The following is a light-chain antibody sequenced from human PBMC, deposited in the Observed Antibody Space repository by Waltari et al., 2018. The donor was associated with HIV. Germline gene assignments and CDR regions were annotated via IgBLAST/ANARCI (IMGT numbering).Light chain of an antibody. CDR1: SSDAGGYNY. Sequence: QSALTQPASVSGSPGQSITLSSPGTSSDAGGYNYVSWYQQHPGKAPKLMIYDVSNRPSGVSNRFSGSKSGNTASLTISGLQAEDEADYYCSSYTSSSTLVVFGGGTKLTVL. CDR2: DVS. J-gene: IGLJ2*01. V-gene: IGLV2-14*01. CDR3: SSYTSSSTLVV.